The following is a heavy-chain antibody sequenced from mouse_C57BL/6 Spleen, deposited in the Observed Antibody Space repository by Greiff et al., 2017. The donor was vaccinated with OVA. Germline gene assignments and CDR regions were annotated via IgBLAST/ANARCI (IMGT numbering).Heavy chain of an antibody. D-gene: IGHD2-4*01. CDR2: INPGSGGT. V-gene: IGHV1-54*01. CDR1: GYAFTNYL. J-gene: IGHJ3*01. CDR3: ARALYDYDVFAY. Sequence: VQLQQSGAELVRPGTSVKVSCKASGYAFTNYLIEWVKQRPGQGLEWIGVINPGSGGTNYNEKFKGKATLTADKSSSTAYMQLSSLTSEDSAVYFCARALYDYDVFAYWGQGTLVTVSA.